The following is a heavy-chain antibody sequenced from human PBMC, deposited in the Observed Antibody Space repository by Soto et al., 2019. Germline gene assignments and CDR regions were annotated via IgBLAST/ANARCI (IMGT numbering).Heavy chain of an antibody. J-gene: IGHJ6*03. CDR2: IQSGGST. CDR3: SRDDVYCSGGICYGVPMDV. V-gene: IGHV3-66*01. Sequence: EVQLVESGGDLVQPGGSLRLSCAASGFTVSSHYMNWVRQAPGKGLEWVSVIQSGGSTFYADSVKGRFTISSENSTNPLFRQMTTLRVEDTAMYYGSRDDVYCSGGICYGVPMDVWGRGTTVPASS. CDR1: GFTVSSHY. D-gene: IGHD2-15*01.